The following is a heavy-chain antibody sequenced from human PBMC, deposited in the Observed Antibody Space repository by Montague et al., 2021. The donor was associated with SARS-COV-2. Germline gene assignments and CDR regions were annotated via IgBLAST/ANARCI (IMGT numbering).Heavy chain of an antibody. CDR3: ARETLERGHQLLWEGYYSYGMDV. CDR2: IYTSGST. V-gene: IGHV4-4*07. CDR1: GGSISSYY. Sequence: SETLSLTCTVSGGSISSYYWSCILQPAGKGLVWIGRIYTSGSTNYNHPLNSRVTMLLDTSKNQFSSKLSSVTAAATAVYYCARETLERGHQLLWEGYYSYGMDVWGQGTTVTVSS. J-gene: IGHJ6*02. D-gene: IGHD2-2*01.